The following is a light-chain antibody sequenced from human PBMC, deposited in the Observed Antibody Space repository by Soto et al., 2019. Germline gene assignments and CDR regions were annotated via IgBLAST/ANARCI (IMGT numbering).Light chain of an antibody. V-gene: IGKV3-20*01. Sequence: EIVLTQSPGTLSLSPGERATLSCRASQSVSSSYLAWYRQKPGQAPRLFVYGASSRATAIPDRFSGSGSGTAFTTTISRLAPADCTVYYCQQYSRSPGTFGQGTTVEIK. CDR1: QSVSSSY. CDR3: QQYSRSPGT. CDR2: GAS. J-gene: IGKJ1*01.